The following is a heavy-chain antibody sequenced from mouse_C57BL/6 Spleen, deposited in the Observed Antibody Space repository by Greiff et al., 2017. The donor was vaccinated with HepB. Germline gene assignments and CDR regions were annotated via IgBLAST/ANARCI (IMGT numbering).Heavy chain of an antibody. D-gene: IGHD1-1*01. V-gene: IGHV1-7*01. J-gene: IGHJ4*01. CDR1: GYTFTSYW. CDR3: ARRTLITTVVAGAMDY. CDR2: INPSSGYT. Sequence: VQLQQSGAELVKPGASVKLSCKASGYTFTSYWMHWVKQRPGQGLEWIGYINPSSGYTKYNQKFKDKATLTADKSSSTAYMQLSSLTYEDSAVYYCARRTLITTVVAGAMDYWGQGTSVTVSS.